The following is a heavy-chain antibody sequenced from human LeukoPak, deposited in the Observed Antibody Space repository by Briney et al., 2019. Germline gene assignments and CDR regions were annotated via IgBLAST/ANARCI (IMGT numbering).Heavy chain of an antibody. J-gene: IGHJ3*02. CDR3: ARDLTGDYGGNPGAFDI. V-gene: IGHV4-4*02. CDR2: IYHSGST. Sequence: SSGTLPLTCAVSGGSISSSNWWSWVRQPPGKGLEWIGEIYHSGSTNYNPSLKSRVTISVDKSKNQFSLKLSSVTAADTAVYYCARDLTGDYGGNPGAFDIWGQGTMVTVSS. CDR1: GGSISSSNW. D-gene: IGHD4-23*01.